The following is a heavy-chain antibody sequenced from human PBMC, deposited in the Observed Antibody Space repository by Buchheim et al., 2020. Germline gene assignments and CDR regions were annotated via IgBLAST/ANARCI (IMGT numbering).Heavy chain of an antibody. J-gene: IGHJ4*02. CDR2: IFHSGST. CDR3: TREIVGNTPSFDY. V-gene: IGHV4-4*02. CDR1: GGSISSNNW. Sequence: QVQLQESGPGLVKPSGTLSLACAVSGGSISSNNWWHWVRQPPGKGLEWIGEIFHSGSTNYNPSLKSRVTISVDRSENQLSLRLTSVTAADTAVYYCTREIVGNTPSFDYWGQGTL. D-gene: IGHD2-21*01.